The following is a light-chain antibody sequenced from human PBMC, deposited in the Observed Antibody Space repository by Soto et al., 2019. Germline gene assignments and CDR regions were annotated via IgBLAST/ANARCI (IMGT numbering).Light chain of an antibody. CDR2: DAS. CDR1: QSVSSY. J-gene: IGKJ3*01. V-gene: IGKV3-11*01. CDR3: QQRSKGLT. Sequence: EIVLTQSPATLSLSPGERATLSCRASQSVSSYLAWYQQKPGQAPRLLIYDASNRATGIPARFSGSGSGTDFTRTISSREPEDFAVYYCQQRSKGLTFGPGTKVDIK.